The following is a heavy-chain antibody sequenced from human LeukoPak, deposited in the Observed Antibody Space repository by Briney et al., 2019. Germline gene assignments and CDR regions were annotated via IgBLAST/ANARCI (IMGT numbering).Heavy chain of an antibody. D-gene: IGHD3-22*01. V-gene: IGHV3-23*01. CDR1: GFTFSSYA. CDR3: ARVWAKYDSSGYYYAY. CDR2: ISVSGTDT. J-gene: IGHJ4*02. Sequence: GGSLRLSCVASGFTFSSYAMSWVRQAPGKGLEWVSAISVSGTDTYYADSMKGRFTISRDNAKNSLYLQMNSLRAEDTAVYYCARVWAKYDSSGYYYAYWGQGTLVTVSS.